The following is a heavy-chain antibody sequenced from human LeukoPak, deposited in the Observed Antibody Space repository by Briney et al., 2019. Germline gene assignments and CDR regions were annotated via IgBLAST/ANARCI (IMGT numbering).Heavy chain of an antibody. CDR1: GFTFSTYG. J-gene: IGHJ5*02. Sequence: GGSLRLSCGASGFTFSTYGMSWVRQAPGKGLEWVSAISSSGGNTYYADSVKGRFTISRDNAKNSLYLQMNSLRAEDTAVYYCARAGSGRSPDWFDPWGQGTLVTVSS. CDR3: ARAGSGRSPDWFDP. V-gene: IGHV3-21*06. D-gene: IGHD1-26*01. CDR2: ISSSGGNT.